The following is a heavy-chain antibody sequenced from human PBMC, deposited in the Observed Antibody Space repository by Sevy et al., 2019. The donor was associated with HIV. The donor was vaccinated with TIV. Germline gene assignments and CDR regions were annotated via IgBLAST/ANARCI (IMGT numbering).Heavy chain of an antibody. CDR1: GYTFTGYY. J-gene: IGHJ5*02. CDR2: INPNSGGT. Sequence: ASVKVSCKASGYTFTGYYMHWVRQAPGQGLEWMGWINPNSGGTNYAQKFQGRVTMTRDTSISTAYMELSRLRSDDTAVYYCARDPPKIYCSSTSCYGHNWFDPWGQGTLVTDSS. D-gene: IGHD2-2*01. CDR3: ARDPPKIYCSSTSCYGHNWFDP. V-gene: IGHV1-2*02.